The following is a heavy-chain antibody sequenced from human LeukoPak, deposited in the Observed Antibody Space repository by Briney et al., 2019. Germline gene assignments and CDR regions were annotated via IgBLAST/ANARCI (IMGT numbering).Heavy chain of an antibody. D-gene: IGHD1-26*01. CDR1: GYTFTGYY. CDR2: INPNSGGT. CDR3: ARVVMGATSIDY. V-gene: IGHV1-2*06. Sequence: ASVNVSCKASGYTFTGYYMHWVRQAPGQGLEWMGRINPNSGGTNYAQKFQGRVTMTRDTSISTAYMELSSLRSDDTAVYYCARVVMGATSIDYWGQGTLVTVSS. J-gene: IGHJ4*02.